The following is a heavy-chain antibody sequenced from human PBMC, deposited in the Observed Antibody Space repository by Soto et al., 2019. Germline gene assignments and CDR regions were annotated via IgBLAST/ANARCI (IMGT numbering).Heavy chain of an antibody. J-gene: IGHJ4*02. Sequence: ETLSLTCTVSGGSISSYYWSWIRQPPGKGLEWIGYIYYSGSTNYNPSLKSRVTISVDTSKNQFSLKLSSVTAADTAVYYCAVGRLGPFDYWGQGTLVTVSS. CDR2: IYYSGST. CDR3: AVGRLGPFDY. CDR1: GGSISSYY. D-gene: IGHD1-26*01. V-gene: IGHV4-59*01.